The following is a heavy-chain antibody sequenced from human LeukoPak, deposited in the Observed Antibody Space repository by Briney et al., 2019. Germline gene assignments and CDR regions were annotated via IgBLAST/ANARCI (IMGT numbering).Heavy chain of an antibody. CDR1: GGSISSYY. Sequence: SETLSLTCTVSGGSISSYYWSWIRQPPGKGLEWIGYIYYSGSTNYNPSLKSRVTISVDTSKNQFSLKLSSVTAADTAVYYCARLLAVAGRRDFDYWGQGTLVTVSS. CDR2: IYYSGST. CDR3: ARLLAVAGRRDFDY. J-gene: IGHJ4*02. D-gene: IGHD6-19*01. V-gene: IGHV4-59*08.